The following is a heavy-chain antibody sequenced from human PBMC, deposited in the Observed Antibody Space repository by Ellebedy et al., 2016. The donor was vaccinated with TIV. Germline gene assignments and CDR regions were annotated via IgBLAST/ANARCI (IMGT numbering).Heavy chain of an antibody. CDR2: ISWNSGSI. V-gene: IGHV3-9*01. J-gene: IGHJ4*02. Sequence: LKISCAASGFTFDDYAMHWVRQAPGKGLEWVSGISWNSGSIGYADSVKGRFTISRDNSKNTLYLQMNSLRAEDTAVYYCARDHRSLSDYWGQGTLVTVSS. D-gene: IGHD3-16*02. CDR1: GFTFDDYA. CDR3: ARDHRSLSDY.